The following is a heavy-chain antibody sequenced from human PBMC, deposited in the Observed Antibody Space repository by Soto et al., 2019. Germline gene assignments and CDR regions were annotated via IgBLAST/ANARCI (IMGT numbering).Heavy chain of an antibody. V-gene: IGHV4-31*03. D-gene: IGHD3-22*01. CDR2: INYSGST. J-gene: IGHJ1*01. CDR1: GGSISSGGYY. CDR3: ARFNSEIITGQWAEYFHP. Sequence: SETLSLTCTVSGGSISSGGYYWSWIRQHPGKGLEWIGDINYSGSTYYNPSLKSRVTISVDTSKNQFSLKLSSVTAADTAVYYCARFNSEIITGQWAEYFHPWGQGTLVTVSS.